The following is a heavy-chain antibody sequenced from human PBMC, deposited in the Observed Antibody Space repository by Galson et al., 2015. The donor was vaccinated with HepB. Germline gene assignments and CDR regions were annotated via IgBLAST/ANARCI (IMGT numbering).Heavy chain of an antibody. D-gene: IGHD2-2*01. CDR2: IIPIFGTA. Sequence: SVKVSCKASGGTFSSYAISWVRQAPGQGLEWMGGIIPIFGTANYAQKFQGRVTITADESTSTAYMELSSLRSEDTAVYYCGTRGVVPAASSSRYYYYGMDVWGQGTTVTVSS. V-gene: IGHV1-69*13. J-gene: IGHJ6*02. CDR1: GGTFSSYA. CDR3: GTRGVVPAASSSRYYYYGMDV.